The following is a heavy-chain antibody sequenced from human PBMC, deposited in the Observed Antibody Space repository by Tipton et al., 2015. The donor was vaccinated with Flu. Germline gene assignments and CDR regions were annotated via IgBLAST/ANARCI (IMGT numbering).Heavy chain of an antibody. CDR2: IYYSGIT. CDR3: ATLQAPPGPPS. Sequence: TLSLTRTVSGGSISSGDYYWSWIRQHPGKGLEWIGYIYYSGITSYNPSLKSRVTMSVDTSKNQFSLKLTSVTAADTAVYYCATLQAPPGPPSWGQGTLVTVSS. CDR1: GGSISSGDYY. J-gene: IGHJ5*02. D-gene: IGHD6-13*01. V-gene: IGHV4-31*03.